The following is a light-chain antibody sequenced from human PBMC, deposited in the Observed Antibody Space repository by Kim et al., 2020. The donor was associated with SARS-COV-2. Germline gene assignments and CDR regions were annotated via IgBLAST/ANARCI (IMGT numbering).Light chain of an antibody. Sequence: EIVLTQSPGTLSLSPGERATLSCRASQSVSSRYLAWYQQKPGQAPRLLIYGASSRATGIPDRFSGSGSGTDFTLTITRLEPDDFAVYYCQHYTTSPPLYTFGQGTKLEI. CDR1: QSVSSRY. CDR3: QHYTTSPPLYT. CDR2: GAS. V-gene: IGKV3-20*01. J-gene: IGKJ2*01.